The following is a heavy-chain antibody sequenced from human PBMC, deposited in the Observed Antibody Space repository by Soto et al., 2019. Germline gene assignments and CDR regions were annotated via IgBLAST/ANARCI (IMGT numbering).Heavy chain of an antibody. CDR1: GGTFSSYA. Sequence: SVKVSCKASGGTFSSYAISWVRQAPGQGLEWMGGIIPIFGTANYAQKFQGRVTITADESTSTAYMELSSLRSEDTAVYYCANDTIYFPPTAAHHPTRAVRFDYWGHGTLVTVSS. V-gene: IGHV1-69*13. D-gene: IGHD2-2*01. J-gene: IGHJ4*01. CDR2: IIPIFGTA. CDR3: ANDTIYFPPTAAHHPTRAVRFDY.